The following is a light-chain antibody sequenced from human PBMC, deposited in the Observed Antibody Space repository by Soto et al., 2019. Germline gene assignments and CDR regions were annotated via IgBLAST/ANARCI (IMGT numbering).Light chain of an antibody. CDR2: DVS. V-gene: IGLV2-14*01. Sequence: QSVLTQRASVSGSPGQSITISCTGTSSDVGGYNYVSWYQQHPGKAPKLMIYDVSNRPSGVSNRFSGSKSGNTASLTISGLQAEDEADYYCSSYTSSSLEFGGGTKLTVL. CDR1: SSDVGGYNY. J-gene: IGLJ3*02. CDR3: SSYTSSSLE.